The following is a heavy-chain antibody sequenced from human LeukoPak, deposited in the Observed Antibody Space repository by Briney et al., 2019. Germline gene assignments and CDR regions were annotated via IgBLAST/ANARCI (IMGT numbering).Heavy chain of an antibody. J-gene: IGHJ4*02. V-gene: IGHV3-23*01. Sequence: PGGSLRLSCAGSGFIFDNYAMHWVRQAPGKGLEGGSTITGGGGSTYHADSVKSRFTISRDNSKDSFYLQMNSLRVEDTAVYYRAKARIAATIYPKEVNFDYWGQGTLVTVSS. CDR1: GFIFDNYA. D-gene: IGHD5-12*01. CDR2: ITGGGGST. CDR3: AKARIAATIYPKEVNFDY.